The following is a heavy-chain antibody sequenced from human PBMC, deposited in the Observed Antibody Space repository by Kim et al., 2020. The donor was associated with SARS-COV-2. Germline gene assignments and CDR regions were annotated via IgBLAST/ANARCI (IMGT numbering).Heavy chain of an antibody. D-gene: IGHD6-13*01. Sequence: SETLSLTCTVSGGSISSYYWSWIRQPPGKGLEWIGYIYYSGSTNYNPSLKSRVTISVDTSKNQFSLKLSSVTAADTAVYYCASGIAAAAYGVDYWGQGTLVTVSS. J-gene: IGHJ4*02. CDR3: ASGIAAAAYGVDY. CDR1: GGSISSYY. V-gene: IGHV4-59*01. CDR2: IYYSGST.